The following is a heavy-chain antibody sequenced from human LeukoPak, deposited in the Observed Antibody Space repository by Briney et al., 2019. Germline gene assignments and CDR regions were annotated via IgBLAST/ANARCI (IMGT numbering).Heavy chain of an antibody. V-gene: IGHV3-30-3*01. CDR2: ISYDGSNK. J-gene: IGHJ4*02. CDR1: GFTFSSYA. D-gene: IGHD2-8*01. CDR3: ARAYRGTIGFDY. Sequence: QPGGSLRPSCAASGFTFSSYAMHWVRQAPGKGLEWVAVISYDGSNKYYADSVKGRFTISRDNSKNTLYLQMNSLRAEDTAVYYCARAYRGTIGFDYWGQGTLVTVSS.